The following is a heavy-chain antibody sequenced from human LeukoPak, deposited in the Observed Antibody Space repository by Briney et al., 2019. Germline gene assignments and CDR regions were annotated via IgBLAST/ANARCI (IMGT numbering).Heavy chain of an antibody. CDR1: GGSISSGSYY. V-gene: IGHV4-61*02. D-gene: IGHD4-17*01. CDR2: IYTSGST. CDR3: ARGDYGDYVGAFDI. J-gene: IGHJ3*02. Sequence: SQTLSLTCTVSGGSISSGSYYWSWIRQPAGKGLEWIGRIYTSGSTNYNPSLKSRVTISVDTSKNQFSLKLSSVTAADTAVYYCARGDYGDYVGAFDIWGQGTMATVSS.